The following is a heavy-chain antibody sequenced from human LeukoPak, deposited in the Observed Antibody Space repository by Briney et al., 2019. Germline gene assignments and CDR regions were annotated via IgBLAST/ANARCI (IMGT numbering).Heavy chain of an antibody. V-gene: IGHV4-34*01. D-gene: IGHD3-3*01. CDR2: INHSGST. Sequence: SETLSLTCAVYGGSFSGYYWSWIRQPPGKGLEWIGEINHSGSTNYNPSLKSRVTISVDTSKNQFSLKLSSVTAADTAVYYCARVLLAYYDFWSGYGAFDIWGQGTMVTVSS. CDR1: GGSFSGYY. CDR3: ARVLLAYYDFWSGYGAFDI. J-gene: IGHJ3*02.